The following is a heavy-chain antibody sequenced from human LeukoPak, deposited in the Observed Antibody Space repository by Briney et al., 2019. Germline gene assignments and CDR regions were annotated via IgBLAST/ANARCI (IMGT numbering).Heavy chain of an antibody. CDR1: GFTFSSYA. Sequence: PGGSLRLSCAASGFTFSSYAMHWVRQAPGKGLEGVAVISYDGSNKYYADSVKGRFTISRDNSKNTLYLQMNSLRSEDTAVYYCAREALATGTDYWGQGTLVTVSS. CDR2: ISYDGSNK. CDR3: AREALATGTDY. V-gene: IGHV3-30-3*01. D-gene: IGHD5-12*01. J-gene: IGHJ4*02.